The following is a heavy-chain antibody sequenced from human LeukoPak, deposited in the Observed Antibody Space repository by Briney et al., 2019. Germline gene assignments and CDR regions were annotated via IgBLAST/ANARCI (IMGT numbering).Heavy chain of an antibody. J-gene: IGHJ5*02. CDR2: ISGSGGST. CDR1: GFTFSSYA. CDR3: AKEELRFLEWLLPSNWFDP. V-gene: IGHV3-23*01. D-gene: IGHD3-3*01. Sequence: PGGSLRLSCAASGFTFSSYAMSWVRQAPGKGLEWVSAISGSGGSTYYADSVKGRFTISRDNSKNTLYLQMNSLRAEDTAVYYCAKEELRFLEWLLPSNWFDPWGQGTLVTVSS.